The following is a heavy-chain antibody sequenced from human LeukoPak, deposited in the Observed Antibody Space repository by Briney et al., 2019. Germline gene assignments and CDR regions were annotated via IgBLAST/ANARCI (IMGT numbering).Heavy chain of an antibody. D-gene: IGHD6-19*01. CDR2: IKKDGSQK. V-gene: IGHV3-7*02. Sequence: GGSLRLSCAASGFTFSNYWMAWVRQAAGQGLEWVAKIKKDGSQKYYVDSVRGRFTISRDNAKNSLYLQMDSLRAEDTAVYYCARGTYSSGWYHYWGQGTLVTVSS. J-gene: IGHJ4*02. CDR3: ARGTYSSGWYHY. CDR1: GFTFSNYW.